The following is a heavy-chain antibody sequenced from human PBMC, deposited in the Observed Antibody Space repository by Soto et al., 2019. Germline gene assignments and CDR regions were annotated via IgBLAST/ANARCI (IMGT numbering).Heavy chain of an antibody. D-gene: IGHD2-8*01. CDR3: AKGPGMYSDFDC. V-gene: IGHV3-23*01. CDR2: ISGSDGST. CDR1: GFTFSSYA. Sequence: EVQMLESGGGLVQPGGSLRLSCAASGFTFSSYAMSWVRQAPGKGLEWVSAISGSDGSTFYADSVKGRFTISRDDSKNTLDLKMNSLRAEDTAVYYCAKGPGMYSDFDCWGQGTLVTVSS. J-gene: IGHJ4*02.